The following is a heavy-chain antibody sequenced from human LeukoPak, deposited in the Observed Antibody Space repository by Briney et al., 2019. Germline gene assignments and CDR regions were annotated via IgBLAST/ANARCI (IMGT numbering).Heavy chain of an antibody. Sequence: SETLSLTCTVSGGSTSSSSYYWGWIRQPPGKGLEWIGSIYYSGSTYYNPSLKSRVTISVDTSKNQFSLKLSSVTAADTAVYYCARLWIAARYFDYWGQGTLVTVSS. CDR2: IYYSGST. J-gene: IGHJ4*02. D-gene: IGHD6-6*01. V-gene: IGHV4-39*01. CDR3: ARLWIAARYFDY. CDR1: GGSTSSSSYY.